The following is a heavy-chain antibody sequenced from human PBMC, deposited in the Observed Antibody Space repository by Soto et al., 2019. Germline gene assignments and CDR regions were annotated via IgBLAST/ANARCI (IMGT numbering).Heavy chain of an antibody. D-gene: IGHD2-15*01. CDR3: GGATCYSGWFDP. CDR2: TXPSDYXT. CDR1: EYSFTSYW. V-gene: IGHV5-10-1*01. J-gene: IGHJ5*02. Sequence: XXSLKISCKGSEYSFTSYWISWVRQMPGSGLEWMGRTXPSDYXTHYRPSFQGXXTISADKXXSTAYLQWSSLKASDTAMYYCGGATCYSGWFDPWGQGTLVTVSS.